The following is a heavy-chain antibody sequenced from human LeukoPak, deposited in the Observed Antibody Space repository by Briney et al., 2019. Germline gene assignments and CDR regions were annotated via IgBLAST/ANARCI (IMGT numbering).Heavy chain of an antibody. CDR3: AKDRDTTSARAGSAFDY. CDR1: GFTFDDYA. V-gene: IGHV3-9*01. CDR2: ISWNSGSI. J-gene: IGHJ4*02. D-gene: IGHD6-19*01. Sequence: PGGSLRLSCAASGFTFDDYAMHWVRQAPGKGLEWVSGISWNSGSIGYADSVKGRFTISRDNSKNTLYLQMSGLRDEDTAVYYCAKDRDTTSARAGSAFDYWGQGTLVTVSS.